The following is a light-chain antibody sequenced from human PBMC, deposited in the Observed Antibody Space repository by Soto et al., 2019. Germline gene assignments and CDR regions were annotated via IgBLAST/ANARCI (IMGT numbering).Light chain of an antibody. CDR2: GAS. CDR3: QRYGNSPQNT. CDR1: QSVTSNY. J-gene: IGKJ2*01. Sequence: EVVLTQSPGTLSLSPGERATLSCRASQSVTSNYLAWYQQKPGQAPRLLIYGASRSATGIPDRFSGSGSGTDFTLTISRLEPEDLAVYYCQRYGNSPQNTFGQGTKLEIK. V-gene: IGKV3-20*01.